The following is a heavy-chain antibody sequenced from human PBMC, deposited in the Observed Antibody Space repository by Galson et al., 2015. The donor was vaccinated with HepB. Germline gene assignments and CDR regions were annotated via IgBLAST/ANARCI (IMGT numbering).Heavy chain of an antibody. D-gene: IGHD6-13*01. Sequence: SVKVSCKASGYTFTSYYMHWVRQAPGQGLEWMGIINPSGGSTSYAQKFQGRVTMTRDTSTSTVYMELSSLRSEDTAVYYCARGVAAAGTGARAVFGWFDPWGQGTLVTVSS. CDR3: ARGVAAAGTGARAVFGWFDP. J-gene: IGHJ5*02. CDR2: INPSGGST. CDR1: GYTFTSYY. V-gene: IGHV1-46*03.